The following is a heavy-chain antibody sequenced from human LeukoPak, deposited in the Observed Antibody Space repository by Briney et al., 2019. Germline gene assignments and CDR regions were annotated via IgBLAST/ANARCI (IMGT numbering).Heavy chain of an antibody. V-gene: IGHV3-23*01. D-gene: IGHD3-16*01. Sequence: GGSLRLSCAASGFTFSSHGKNWVRQAPGKGLEWVSGSSSIGGRTYYADSVKGRFTVTRDNSRNTLHLQMNSLRVEDTGVYYCAKDDAWGRFYHWGQGTLVTVSS. CDR3: AKDDAWGRFYH. CDR1: GFTFSSHG. J-gene: IGHJ1*01. CDR2: SSSIGGRT.